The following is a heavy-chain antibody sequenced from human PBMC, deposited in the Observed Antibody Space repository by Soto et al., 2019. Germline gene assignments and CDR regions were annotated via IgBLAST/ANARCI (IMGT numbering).Heavy chain of an antibody. CDR1: CGSTSSDNY. V-gene: IGHV4-39*07. Sequence: PSETLSLTCTVSCGSTSSDNYWSWIRQPPGKGLEWIGHIYYSGTPDYNPSLKSRVTISVDRSKNHISLELSSVTAADTAVYYCSRGVLAWGPGTLVTAPQ. CDR2: IYYSGTP. J-gene: IGHJ5*02. D-gene: IGHD2-8*01. CDR3: SRGVLA.